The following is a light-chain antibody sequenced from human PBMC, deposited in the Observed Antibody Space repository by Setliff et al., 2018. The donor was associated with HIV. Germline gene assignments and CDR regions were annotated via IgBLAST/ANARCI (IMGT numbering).Light chain of an antibody. CDR1: RSDVGSYTL. CDR3: CSYAGSDYV. Sequence: QSALTQPASVSGSPGQSITISCTGTRSDVGSYTLVSWYQHFPGKVPKVIIYEVNKRPSGVSNRFSGSKSGNTASLTISGLQAEDEADYYCCSYAGSDYVFGTGTKVTV. J-gene: IGLJ1*01. V-gene: IGLV2-23*02. CDR2: EVN.